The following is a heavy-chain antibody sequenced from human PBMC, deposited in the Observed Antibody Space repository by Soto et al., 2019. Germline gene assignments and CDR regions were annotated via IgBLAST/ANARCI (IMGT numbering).Heavy chain of an antibody. D-gene: IGHD5-18*01. V-gene: IGHV3-23*01. J-gene: IGHJ4*02. CDR1: GFTFSRYA. CDR2: ISESGDST. Sequence: EVQLLDSGGRLVQPGGSLRLSCAASGFTFSRYAMSCVRQAPGKGLEWVSSISESGDSTSYAESVRGRFTISRDDSKNTLYLQMNSLRAEDTAVYSCAKSRIQGCTKGLYDHWGQGTLVTVSS. CDR3: AKSRIQGCTKGLYDH.